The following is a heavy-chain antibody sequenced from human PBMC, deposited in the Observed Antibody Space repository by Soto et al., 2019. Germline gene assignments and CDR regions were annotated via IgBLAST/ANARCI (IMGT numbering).Heavy chain of an antibody. J-gene: IGHJ3*02. CDR1: GYSFICYW. D-gene: IGHD3-22*01. Sequence: GESLKISCKASGYSFICYWIGWVRQVPGKGLELMGVIYPGDSDTKYSPSFQGQVTISADKSISTAYLQWSCLKASDTAMYYCARRAYYYDSSGFQAPDAFDIWGQGTMVTVSS. V-gene: IGHV5-51*01. CDR2: IYPGDSDT. CDR3: ARRAYYYDSSGFQAPDAFDI.